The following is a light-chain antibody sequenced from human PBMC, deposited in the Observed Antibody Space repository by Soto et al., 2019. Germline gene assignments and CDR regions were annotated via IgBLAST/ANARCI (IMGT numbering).Light chain of an antibody. CDR2: AAA. J-gene: IGKJ1*01. Sequence: DIQMTQSPSSLSASVGDRVTITCRASQAIRNDLGWYQQKPAKAPKRLIYAAASLQSGVPSRFRGSGSWTEFTLTISSLQPEDSATYFCLQHNTYPRTFGQGTKVEIK. V-gene: IGKV1-17*01. CDR3: LQHNTYPRT. CDR1: QAIRND.